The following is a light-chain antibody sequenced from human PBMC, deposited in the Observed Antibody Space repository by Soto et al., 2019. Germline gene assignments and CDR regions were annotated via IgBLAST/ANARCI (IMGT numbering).Light chain of an antibody. CDR3: HQCTYSPLT. Sequence: EIVMTQSPATLSLSPGERATLSCRASQSVTNNYLAWYQQKPGQAPRLLIYGASNRATGIPDRFSGSGSGTDFTLTINRLEPEDFAVYYCHQCTYSPLTFGGGTQVEIK. V-gene: IGKV3-20*01. CDR2: GAS. CDR1: QSVTNNY. J-gene: IGKJ4*01.